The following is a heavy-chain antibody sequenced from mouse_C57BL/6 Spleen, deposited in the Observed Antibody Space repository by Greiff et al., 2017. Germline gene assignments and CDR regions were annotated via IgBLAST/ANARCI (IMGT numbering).Heavy chain of an antibody. V-gene: IGHV1-61*01. CDR1: GYTFTSYW. CDR3: ARGSYYGSSYY. Sequence: VKLKQPGAELVRPGSSVKLSCKASGYTFTSYWMDWVKQRPGQGLEWIGNIYPSDSETHYNQKFKDKATLTVDKSSSTAYMQLSSLTSEDSAVYYCARGSYYGSSYYWGQGTTLTVSS. CDR2: IYPSDSET. J-gene: IGHJ2*01. D-gene: IGHD1-1*01.